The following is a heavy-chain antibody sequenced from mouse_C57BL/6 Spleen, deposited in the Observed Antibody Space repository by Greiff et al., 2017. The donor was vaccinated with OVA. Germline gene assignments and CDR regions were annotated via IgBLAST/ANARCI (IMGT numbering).Heavy chain of an antibody. CDR1: GYTFTSYW. CDR3: ARSDYDRGYYAMDY. J-gene: IGHJ4*01. D-gene: IGHD2-4*01. V-gene: IGHV1-55*01. CDR2: IYPGSGST. Sequence: VKLQQPGAELVKPGASVKMSCKASGYTFTSYWITWVKQRPGQGLEWIGDIYPGSGSTNYNEKFKSKATLTVDTSSSTAYMQLSSLTSEDSAVYYCARSDYDRGYYAMDYWGQGTSVTVSS.